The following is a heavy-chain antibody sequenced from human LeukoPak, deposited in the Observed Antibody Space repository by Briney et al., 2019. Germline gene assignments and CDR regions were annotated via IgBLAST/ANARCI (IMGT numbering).Heavy chain of an antibody. D-gene: IGHD3-22*01. Sequence: GASVKVSCKASGYTFTGYYMHWVRQAPGQGLEWMGWINPNSGGTNYAQKLQGRVTMTTDTSTSTAYMELRSLRSDDTAVYYCAGNLYYYDSSGTGAYYFDYWGQGTLVTVSS. CDR1: GYTFTGYY. CDR3: AGNLYYYDSSGTGAYYFDY. V-gene: IGHV1-2*02. J-gene: IGHJ4*02. CDR2: INPNSGGT.